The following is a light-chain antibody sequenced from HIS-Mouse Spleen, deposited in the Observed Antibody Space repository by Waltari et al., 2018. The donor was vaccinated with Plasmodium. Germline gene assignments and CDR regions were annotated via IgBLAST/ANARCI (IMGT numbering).Light chain of an antibody. CDR3: QQYNSYSCT. CDR2: KAS. Sequence: DIQMTQSPHTLSASVGERLTITCRASQSISSWLAWYQQKPGKAPKLLIYKASSLESGVPSRFSGSGSGTEFTLTISSLQPDDFATYYCQQYNSYSCTFGQGTKVEIK. V-gene: IGKV1-5*03. CDR1: QSISSW. J-gene: IGKJ1*01.